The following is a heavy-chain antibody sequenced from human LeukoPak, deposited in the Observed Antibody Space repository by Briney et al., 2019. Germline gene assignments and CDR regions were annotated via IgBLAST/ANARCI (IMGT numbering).Heavy chain of an antibody. J-gene: IGHJ4*02. Sequence: GGSLRLSCAASGFTFSSYAMSWVRQAPGKGLEWVSAISSSGGSTYYADSVKGRFTISRDNSKNTLYLQMNSLRAEDTAVYYCAKGTLDIVVVPAAPKVYYFDYWGQGTPVTVSS. D-gene: IGHD2-2*01. CDR3: AKGTLDIVVVPAAPKVYYFDY. CDR2: ISSSGGST. CDR1: GFTFSSYA. V-gene: IGHV3-23*01.